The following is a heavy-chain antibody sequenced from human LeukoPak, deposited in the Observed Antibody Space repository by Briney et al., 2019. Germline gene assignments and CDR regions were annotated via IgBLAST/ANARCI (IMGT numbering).Heavy chain of an antibody. V-gene: IGHV4-59*01. CDR1: GGSISSYY. Sequence: SETLSLACTVSGGSISSYYWSWVRQPPGKGLEWIEYIYYSGSTNYNPSLKSRVTISVDTSKNQFSLKLSSVTAADTAVYYCARVGRNYFDYWGQGTLVTVSS. CDR3: ARVGRNYFDY. CDR2: IYYSGST. J-gene: IGHJ4*02.